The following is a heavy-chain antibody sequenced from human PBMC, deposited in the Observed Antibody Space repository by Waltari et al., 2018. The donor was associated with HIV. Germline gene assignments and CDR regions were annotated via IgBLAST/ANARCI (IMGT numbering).Heavy chain of an antibody. J-gene: IGHJ4*02. CDR3: ARGVYCGGDCYSGFDY. Sequence: QVQLVQSGAEVKKPGSSVKVSCKASGGTFSSYATSWVRQAPGQGLEWMGGIIPIFGTANYAQKFQGRVTITADESTSTAYMELSSLRSEDTAVYYCARGVYCGGDCYSGFDYWGQGTLVTVSS. CDR1: GGTFSSYA. D-gene: IGHD2-21*01. V-gene: IGHV1-69*01. CDR2: IIPIFGTA.